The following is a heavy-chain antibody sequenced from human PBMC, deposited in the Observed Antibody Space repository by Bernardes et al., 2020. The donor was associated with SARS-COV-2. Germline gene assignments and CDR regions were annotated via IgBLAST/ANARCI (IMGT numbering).Heavy chain of an antibody. CDR3: ARGPQCSTTACYTVGAFDL. CDR1: GFEFRNYA. V-gene: IGHV3-23*01. Sequence: GGSLRLSCAASGFEFRNYAMTWVRQGTGRGLEWVSSISGSGSSIYYADSVKGRLTISTDNSREMMYLQMDSLRAEDTAVYYCARGPQCSTTACYTVGAFDLWGRGTQLIVAS. CDR2: ISGSGSSI. J-gene: IGHJ4*02. D-gene: IGHD6-6*01.